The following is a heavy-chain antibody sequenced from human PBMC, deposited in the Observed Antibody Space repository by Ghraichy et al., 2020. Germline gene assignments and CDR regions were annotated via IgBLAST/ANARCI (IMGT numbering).Heavy chain of an antibody. Sequence: GGSLRLSCAASGFTVSSNYMSWVRQAPGKGLEWVSVIYSGGSTYYADSVKGRFTISRDNSKNTLYLQMNSLRAEDTAVYYCARGSADITMIVAIIIDWYFDLWGRGTLVTVSS. CDR2: IYSGGST. D-gene: IGHD3-22*01. J-gene: IGHJ2*01. CDR1: GFTVSSNY. V-gene: IGHV3-53*01. CDR3: ARGSADITMIVAIIIDWYFDL.